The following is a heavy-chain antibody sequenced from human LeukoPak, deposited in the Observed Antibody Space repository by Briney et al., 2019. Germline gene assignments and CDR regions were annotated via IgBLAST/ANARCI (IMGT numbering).Heavy chain of an antibody. V-gene: IGHV1-24*01. D-gene: IGHD6-13*01. CDR2: FDPEDGET. CDR1: GYTLTELS. Sequence: ASVKFSCKVSGYTLTELSMHWVRQAPGKGLEWMGGFDPEDGETIYAQKFQGRVTMTDTAYMELSSLRSEDTAVYYCATGQQLSAFDIWGQGTMVTVSS. CDR3: ATGQQLSAFDI. J-gene: IGHJ3*02.